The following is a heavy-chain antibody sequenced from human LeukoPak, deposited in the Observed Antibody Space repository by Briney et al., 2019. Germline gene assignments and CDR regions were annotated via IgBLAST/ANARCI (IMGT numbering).Heavy chain of an antibody. CDR3: ARGRGGNPYYFDY. CDR1: GFTFDDYG. CDR2: INRNGGST. V-gene: IGHV3-20*04. D-gene: IGHD4-23*01. J-gene: IGHJ4*02. Sequence: PGGSLRLSCEASGFTFDDYGMSWVRQPPGKGLEWVSGINRNGGSTDYADSVKGRFTISRDNSKNTLYLQMNSLRAEDTALYYCARGRGGNPYYFDYWGQGSLVTVSS.